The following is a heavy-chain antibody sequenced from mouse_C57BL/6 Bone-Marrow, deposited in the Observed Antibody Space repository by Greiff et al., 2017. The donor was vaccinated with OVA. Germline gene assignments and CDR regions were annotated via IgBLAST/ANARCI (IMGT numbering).Heavy chain of an antibody. CDR3: ARDYDYDGGYYAMDY. Sequence: EVQGVESGPVLVKPGASVKMSCKASGYTFTDYYMNWVKQSHGKSLEWIGVINPYNGGTSYNQKFKGKATLTVDKSSSTAYMELNSLTSEDSAVYYCARDYDYDGGYYAMDYWGQGTSVTVSS. V-gene: IGHV1-19*01. D-gene: IGHD2-4*01. J-gene: IGHJ4*01. CDR1: GYTFTDYY. CDR2: INPYNGGT.